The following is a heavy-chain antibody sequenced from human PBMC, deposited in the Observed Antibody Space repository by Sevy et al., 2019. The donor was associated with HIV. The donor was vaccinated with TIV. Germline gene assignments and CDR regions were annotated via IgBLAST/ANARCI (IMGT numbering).Heavy chain of an antibody. CDR1: GFTFSNAW. V-gene: IGHV3-15*01. D-gene: IGHD4-17*01. J-gene: IGHJ6*02. Sequence: GGSLRLSCAASGFTFSNAWMSWVRQAPGKGLEWVGRIKSKTDGGTTDYAAPVKGRFTISRDDSKNTLYLQMNSLKTVDTAVYYCTTDFHGDYVRERRTQDGEYYYYYGMDVWGQGTTVTVSS. CDR2: IKSKTDGGTT. CDR3: TTDFHGDYVRERRTQDGEYYYYYGMDV.